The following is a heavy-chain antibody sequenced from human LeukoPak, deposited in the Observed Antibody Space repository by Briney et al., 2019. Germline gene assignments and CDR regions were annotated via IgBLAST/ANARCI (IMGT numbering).Heavy chain of an antibody. CDR2: INPNSGVT. CDR3: ARDRVVGATYIDY. V-gene: IGHV1-2*02. D-gene: IGHD1-26*01. CDR1: GYTFTGYY. Sequence: ASVKVSCKASGYTFTGYYMHWVRQAPGQGLEWMGWINPNSGVTNYAQKFQGRVTMTRDTSISTACMELSRLRSDDTAVCYCARDRVVGATYIDYCGQGTLVTVSS. J-gene: IGHJ4*02.